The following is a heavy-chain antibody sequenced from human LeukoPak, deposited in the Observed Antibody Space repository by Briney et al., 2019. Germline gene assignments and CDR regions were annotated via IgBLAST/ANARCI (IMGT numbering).Heavy chain of an antibody. CDR1: GFTFSSYA. V-gene: IGHV3-23*01. D-gene: IGHD3-22*01. CDR2: ISGSGGST. CDR3: AKGSSYYYDSSALN. J-gene: IGHJ6*02. Sequence: QSGGSLRLSCAASGFTFSSYAMSWVRQAPGKGLEWVSAISGSGGSTYYADSVKGRFTISRDNSKNTLYLQMNSLRAEDTAVYYCAKGSSYYYDSSALNWGQGTTVTVSS.